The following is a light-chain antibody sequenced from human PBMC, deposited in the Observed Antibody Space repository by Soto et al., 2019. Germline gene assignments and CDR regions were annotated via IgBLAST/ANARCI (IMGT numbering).Light chain of an antibody. J-gene: IGLJ1*01. CDR2: DVS. CDR3: CSYAGSPRYV. V-gene: IGLV2-11*01. Sequence: QSALTQPRSVSGSPGQSVTISCTGTSSDVGGYNYVSWYQQHPGKAPKVMIYDVSERPSGVPDRFSGSKSCNTASLTISGLQAEDEADYYCCSYAGSPRYVFGTGTKVTVL. CDR1: SSDVGGYNY.